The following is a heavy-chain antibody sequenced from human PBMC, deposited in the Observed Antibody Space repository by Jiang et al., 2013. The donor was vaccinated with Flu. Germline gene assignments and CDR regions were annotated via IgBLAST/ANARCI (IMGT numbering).Heavy chain of an antibody. V-gene: IGHV5-10-1*01. Sequence: SWVRQMPGKGLEWMGRIDPSDSYTNYSPSFQGHVTISVDKSISTAYLQWSSLKASDTAMYYCAALHYYDSSGYQRPWGQGTLVTVSS. CDR2: IDPSDSYT. J-gene: IGHJ5*02. CDR3: AALHYYDSSGYQRP. D-gene: IGHD3-22*01.